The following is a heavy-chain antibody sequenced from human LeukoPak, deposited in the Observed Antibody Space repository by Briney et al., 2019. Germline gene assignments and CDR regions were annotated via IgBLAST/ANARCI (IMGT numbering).Heavy chain of an antibody. J-gene: IGHJ4*02. CDR1: GYRFTSYW. CDR3: AGRRQWLAGFVDY. Sequence: GESLKISCKVSGYRFTSYWIGWVRQMPGEGLEWMGIIYPGNSRTRYRPSFEGRVTISADKSMSTAYLQWSSLKASDTAMYYCAGRRQWLAGFVDYWGQGTLVTVSS. D-gene: IGHD6-19*01. CDR2: IYPGNSRT. V-gene: IGHV5-51*01.